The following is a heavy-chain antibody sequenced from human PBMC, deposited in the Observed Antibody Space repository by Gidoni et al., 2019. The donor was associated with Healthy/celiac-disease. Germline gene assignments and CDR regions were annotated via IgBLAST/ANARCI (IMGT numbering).Heavy chain of an antibody. CDR3: AAGPWFDP. CDR1: GGSVSSGSYY. CDR2: IYYSGST. V-gene: IGHV4-61*01. J-gene: IGHJ5*02. Sequence: QVQLQESGPGLVKPSETLSLTCPVSGGSVSSGSYYWSWIRQPPGKGLEWIGYIYYSGSTNYNPSLKSRVTISVDTSKNQFSLKLSSVTAADTAVYYCAAGPWFDPWGQGTLVTVSS.